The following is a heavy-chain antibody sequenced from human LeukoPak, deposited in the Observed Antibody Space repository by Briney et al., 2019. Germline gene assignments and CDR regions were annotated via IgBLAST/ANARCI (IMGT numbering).Heavy chain of an antibody. CDR2: INPSGGTT. Sequence: ASVKVSCKASGYTFTRYYMHWVRQAPGQGLEWMGIINPSGGTTTNAQKFQGRVTMTRDTSTSTVYMELSSLRSEDTAVYYCARDSSTAMASYYFDYWGQGTLVTVSS. V-gene: IGHV1-46*01. CDR1: GYTFTRYY. J-gene: IGHJ4*02. D-gene: IGHD5-18*01. CDR3: ARDSSTAMASYYFDY.